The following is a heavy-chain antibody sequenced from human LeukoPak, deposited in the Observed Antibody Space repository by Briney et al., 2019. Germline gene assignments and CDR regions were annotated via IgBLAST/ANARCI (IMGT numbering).Heavy chain of an antibody. CDR3: AKEVRCSSTSCYPNRLASDY. CDR1: GFTFSSYG. D-gene: IGHD2-2*01. V-gene: IGHV3-30*02. CDR2: IRHDESNK. J-gene: IGHJ4*02. Sequence: ARSLRLSCAASGFTFSSYGMHWVRQAPGKGLEWVAFIRHDESNKYYADSVKGRFTISRDNSKNTLYLQMNSLRAEDTAVYYCAKEVRCSSTSCYPNRLASDYWGQRTLVTDSS.